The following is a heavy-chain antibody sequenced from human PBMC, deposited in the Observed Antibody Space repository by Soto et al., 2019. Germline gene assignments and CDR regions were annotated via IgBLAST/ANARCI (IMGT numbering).Heavy chain of an antibody. Sequence: SETLSLTCAVSGYFISSGHYWGWIRQTPGKGLEWIGYIYDSGTTYTYFNPSLKSRVTISVDTSKNQFSLKVRSVTAADSAVYFCAGDEGYYYSGKDVWGQGTTVTVSS. J-gene: IGHJ6*02. V-gene: IGHV4-38-2*01. CDR2: IYDSGTTYT. D-gene: IGHD3-10*01. CDR1: GYFISSGHY. CDR3: AGDEGYYYSGKDV.